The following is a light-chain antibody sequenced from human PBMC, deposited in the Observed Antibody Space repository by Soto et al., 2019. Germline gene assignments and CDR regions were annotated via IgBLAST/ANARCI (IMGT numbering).Light chain of an antibody. J-gene: IGLJ3*02. CDR2: GNS. CDR1: SSNIGGGYD. Sequence: QSVLTQPPSVSGAPGQRVTISCTGSSSNIGGGYDVHWYQQLPGTAPKLLIYGNSNRPSGVPDRFSGSKSGTSASLAITGLQAEDEADYYCQSYDSSLSGLWVFGGGTKLTVL. CDR3: QSYDSSLSGLWV. V-gene: IGLV1-40*01.